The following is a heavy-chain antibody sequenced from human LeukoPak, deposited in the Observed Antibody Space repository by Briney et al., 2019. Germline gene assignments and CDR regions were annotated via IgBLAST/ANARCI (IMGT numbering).Heavy chain of an antibody. V-gene: IGHV3-33*01. J-gene: IGHJ5*02. CDR2: IWYDGSNK. D-gene: IGHD4-23*01. CDR3: AGFGTSSGTVITRNNWFVP. CDR1: GFTFSSYG. Sequence: GGSLTLSCAASGFTFSSYGMHWVRQAPGEGLEWVALIWYDGSNKYYANSVKRRFTISRDNSKNTLSSQMNSLRAEDTAVYYCAGFGTSSGTVITRNNWFVPWGQGALVTVSS.